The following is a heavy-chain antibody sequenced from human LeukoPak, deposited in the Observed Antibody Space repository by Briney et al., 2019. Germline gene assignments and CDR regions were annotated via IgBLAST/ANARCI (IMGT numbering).Heavy chain of an antibody. CDR2: ISSSSSTI. V-gene: IGHV3-48*01. J-gene: IGHJ6*03. CDR1: GFTFSSYS. CDR3: ARDYGSGWVNYYYYMDV. D-gene: IGHD6-19*01. Sequence: GGSLRLSCAASGFTFSSYSMNWVRQAPGKGLEWVSYISSSSSTIYYADSVKGRFTISRDNAKNSLYLQMNSLRAEDTAVYYCARDYGSGWVNYYYYMDVWGKGTTVTVSS.